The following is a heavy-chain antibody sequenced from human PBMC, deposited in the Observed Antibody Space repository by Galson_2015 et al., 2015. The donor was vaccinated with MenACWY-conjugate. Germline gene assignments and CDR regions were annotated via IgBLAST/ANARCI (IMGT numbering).Heavy chain of an antibody. CDR1: GFTFRTYA. CDR3: AKAHDYGDGDYYFDY. V-gene: IGHV3-30*18. D-gene: IGHD4-17*01. Sequence: SLRLSCAASGFTFRTYAMHWVRQAPGKGLEWVAVISYDGSNKYYADSVKGRFTISRDNSKNTLYLQMNSLRAEDTAVYYCAKAHDYGDGDYYFDYWGQGTLVTVSS. J-gene: IGHJ4*02. CDR2: ISYDGSNK.